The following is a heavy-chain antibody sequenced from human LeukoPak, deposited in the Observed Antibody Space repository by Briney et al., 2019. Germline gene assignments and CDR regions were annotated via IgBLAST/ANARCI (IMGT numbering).Heavy chain of an antibody. J-gene: IGHJ3*02. CDR1: GYTFTSYD. D-gene: IGHD3-3*01. CDR3: ARVPVYYDFWSGRRGNAFDI. V-gene: IGHV1-8*01. CDR2: MNPNSGNT. Sequence: GASVKVSCKASGYTFTSYDINWVRQATGQGLEWMGWMNPNSGNTGYAQKFQGRVTMTRNTSISTAYMELSSLRSEDTAVYYCARVPVYYDFWSGRRGNAFDIWGQGTMVTVSS.